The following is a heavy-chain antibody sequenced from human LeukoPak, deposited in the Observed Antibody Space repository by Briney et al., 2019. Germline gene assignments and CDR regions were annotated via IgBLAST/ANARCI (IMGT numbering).Heavy chain of an antibody. CDR1: GFPFSSYA. CDR2: ISDSGGRT. CDR3: ARTYCIGSSCPGVFEY. V-gene: IGHV3-23*01. D-gene: IGHD2-15*01. J-gene: IGHJ4*02. Sequence: GGSLRLSCAASGFPFSSYAMSWVRQAPGKGLEWVSVISDSGGRTYSAASVKGRFTISRDNSRDTLYLQMNSLRAEDTAVYYCARTYCIGSSCPGVFEYWGQGTLVTVSS.